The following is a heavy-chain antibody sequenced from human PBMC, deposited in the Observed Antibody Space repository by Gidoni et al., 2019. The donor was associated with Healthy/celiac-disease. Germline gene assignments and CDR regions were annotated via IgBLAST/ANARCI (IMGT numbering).Heavy chain of an antibody. J-gene: IGHJ6*03. CDR2: TRNKANSYTT. D-gene: IGHD3-22*01. Sequence: EVQLVESGGGLVQPGGSLRLPCAASGFTFRATYMDWVRQPPGKGLEWVGRTRNKANSYTTEYAADVKGRFTISRDDSKNSLYLQMNSLKAEDTAVYYCARDSITMIVVVITTWYYYYYMDVWGKGTTVTVSS. CDR1: GFTFRATY. V-gene: IGHV3-72*01. CDR3: ARDSITMIVVVITTWYYYYYMDV.